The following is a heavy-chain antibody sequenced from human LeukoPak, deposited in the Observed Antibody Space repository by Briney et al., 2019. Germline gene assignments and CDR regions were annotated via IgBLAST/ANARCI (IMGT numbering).Heavy chain of an antibody. V-gene: IGHV3-23*01. CDR3: AKLGDSGSYYSYFDY. J-gene: IGHJ4*02. CDR1: GFTFSSYA. Sequence: PVGSLRLSCAASGFTFSSYAMSWVRQAPGKGLEWVSAISGSGGSTYYADSVKGRFTISRDDSKNTLYLQMNSLRAEDTAVYYCAKLGDSGSYYSYFDYWGQGTLVTVSS. D-gene: IGHD1-26*01. CDR2: ISGSGGST.